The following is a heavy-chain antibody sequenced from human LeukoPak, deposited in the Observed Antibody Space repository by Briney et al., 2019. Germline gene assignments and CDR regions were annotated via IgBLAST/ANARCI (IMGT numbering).Heavy chain of an antibody. CDR1: GFTFSDYA. V-gene: IGHV3-30-3*01. Sequence: GGSLRLSCAASGFTFSDYAMHWVRQAPAKGLEWVAVLSYDGSKTYYADSVKGRFTISRDNSKNTLYLQMNSLRAEDTAVYYCARGRYNYGISFYFHYWGQGTLVTVSS. D-gene: IGHD5-18*01. J-gene: IGHJ4*02. CDR3: ARGRYNYGISFYFHY. CDR2: LSYDGSKT.